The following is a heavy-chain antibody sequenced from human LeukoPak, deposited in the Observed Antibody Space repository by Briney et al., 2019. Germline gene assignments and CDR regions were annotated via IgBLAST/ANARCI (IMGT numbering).Heavy chain of an antibody. CDR1: GGSISSGGYS. CDR2: ICHSGGT. D-gene: IGHD3-22*01. CDR3: ARVPAYDSSGYYFDY. J-gene: IGHJ4*02. V-gene: IGHV4-30-2*01. Sequence: SETLSLTCAVSGGSISSGGYSWSWIRQPPGKGLEWIGYICHSGGTYYNPSLKSRVTISVDRSKNQFSLKLSSVTAADTAVYYCARVPAYDSSGYYFDYWGQGTLVTVSS.